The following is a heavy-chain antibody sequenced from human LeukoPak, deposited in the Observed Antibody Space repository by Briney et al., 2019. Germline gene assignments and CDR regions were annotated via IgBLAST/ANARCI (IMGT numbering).Heavy chain of an antibody. CDR3: AKTTGGSWYNDY. J-gene: IGHJ4*02. D-gene: IGHD6-13*01. V-gene: IGHV3-23*01. CDR2: SSGSGGST. CDR1: GFTFSSKA. Sequence: GGSLTHSCAASGFTFSSKAMSWVRQAPGKGLEWVSASSGSGGSTYYADSVKGRFIITRDNSKNTLYLQMNSLRAEDTAVYYCAKTTGGSWYNDYWGQGTLVTVSS.